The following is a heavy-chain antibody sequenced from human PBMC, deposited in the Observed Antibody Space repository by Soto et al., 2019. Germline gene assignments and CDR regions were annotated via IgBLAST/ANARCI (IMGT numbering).Heavy chain of an antibody. V-gene: IGHV4-30-4*01. CDR2: VSHTGTAY. CDR3: VRDSVRFGPAFDS. J-gene: IGHJ4*02. CDR1: GGSIRSGDYY. D-gene: IGHD3-3*01. Sequence: TLSLTCTVSGGSIRSGDYYWTWIRQPPGKGLEWIGYVSHTGTAYYYNPSLKRRVNMSIDTSKNQFSLKLNSVTAADTAIYYCVRDSVRFGPAFDSWGQGTQVTVSS.